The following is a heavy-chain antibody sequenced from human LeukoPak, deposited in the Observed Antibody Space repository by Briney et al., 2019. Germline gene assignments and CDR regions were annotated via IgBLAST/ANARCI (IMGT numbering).Heavy chain of an antibody. CDR1: GFTFSIFG. V-gene: IGHV3-30*03. J-gene: IGHJ4*02. Sequence: GGSLRLSCVASGFTFSIFGMHWVRQAPGKGLEWVAVISYDGSNKYYADSVKGRFTISRDNSKNTLYLQMNSLRAEDTAVYYCARAVAELRFFDYWGQGTLVTVSS. CDR2: ISYDGSNK. D-gene: IGHD6-19*01. CDR3: ARAVAELRFFDY.